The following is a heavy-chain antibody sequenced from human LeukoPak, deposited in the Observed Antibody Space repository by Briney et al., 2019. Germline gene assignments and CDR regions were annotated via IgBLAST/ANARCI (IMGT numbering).Heavy chain of an antibody. V-gene: IGHV3-48*03. J-gene: IGHJ4*02. CDR1: GFTFNSYE. CDR2: ISSSGGAI. CDR3: ARGPEDYYESSGYFYW. D-gene: IGHD3-22*01. Sequence: PGGSLRLSCAASGFTFNSYEMHWVRAAPGKGLEWVSYISSSGGAIYYADSVKGRFTISRDNAKNSLYLQMNSLRGEDTAVYYCARGPEDYYESSGYFYWWGQGTLVTVSS.